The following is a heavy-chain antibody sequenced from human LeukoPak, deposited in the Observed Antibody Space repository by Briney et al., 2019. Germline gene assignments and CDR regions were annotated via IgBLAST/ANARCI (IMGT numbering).Heavy chain of an antibody. CDR1: GFTFSSYA. Sequence: GGSLRLSCAASGFTFSSYAMSWVRQAPGKGLEWVSAIGGSGATTYYVDSVKGRFTISRDNSKNTLYLQINSLIAEVTAVYYCASSRWLRHFDYWGQGTLVTVSS. CDR3: ASSRWLRHFDY. D-gene: IGHD5-12*01. V-gene: IGHV3-23*01. J-gene: IGHJ4*02. CDR2: IGGSGATT.